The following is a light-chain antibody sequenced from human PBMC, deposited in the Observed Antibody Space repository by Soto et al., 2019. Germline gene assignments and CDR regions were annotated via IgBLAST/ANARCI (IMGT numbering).Light chain of an antibody. CDR2: GAS. J-gene: IGKJ1*01. CDR1: QSVGDN. Sequence: ERLVPQSRVTVSYQPMERATLSDRASQSVGDNLAWYQHKPGQAPRLLIYGASTRATGIPARFRGRGSGIELILTISCLHSEDFALYYCQQYNNCPWTFGEGTKVDI. CDR3: QQYNNCPWT. V-gene: IGKV3-15*01.